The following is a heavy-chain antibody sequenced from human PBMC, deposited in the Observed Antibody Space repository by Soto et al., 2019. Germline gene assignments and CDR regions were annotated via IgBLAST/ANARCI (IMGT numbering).Heavy chain of an antibody. CDR1: GYTFTGYY. V-gene: IGHV1-2*02. Sequence: ASVKVSCKASGYTFTGYYMHWVRQAPGQGLEWMGWINPNSGGTNYAQKFQGRVTMTRDTSISTAYMELSRLRSYDTAVYYCASMVVRGPPTGHNWFDPWGQGTLGTVS. J-gene: IGHJ5*02. CDR2: INPNSGGT. CDR3: ASMVVRGPPTGHNWFDP. D-gene: IGHD3-10*01.